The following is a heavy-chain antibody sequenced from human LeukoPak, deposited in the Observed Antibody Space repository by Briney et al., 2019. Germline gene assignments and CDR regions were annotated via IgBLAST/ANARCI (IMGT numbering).Heavy chain of an antibody. CDR3: ATGQPNTYYDFWSGYYRPTAFDY. CDR1: GYTLTELS. J-gene: IGHJ4*02. Sequence: ASVKVSCKVSGYTLTELSMHWVRQAPGKGLEWMGGFDPEDGETIYAQKFQGRVTMTEDTSTDTAYVELSSLRSEDTAVYYCATGQPNTYYDFWSGYYRPTAFDYWGQGTLVTVSS. D-gene: IGHD3-3*01. V-gene: IGHV1-24*01. CDR2: FDPEDGET.